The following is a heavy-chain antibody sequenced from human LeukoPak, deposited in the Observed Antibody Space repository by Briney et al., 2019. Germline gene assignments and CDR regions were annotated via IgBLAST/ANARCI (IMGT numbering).Heavy chain of an antibody. V-gene: IGHV3-73*01. D-gene: IGHD1-14*01. Sequence: GGSLRLSCAASGFTFSGSAMQWVRQASGKGLEWVGRIRSKANSYATAYAASVKGRFTISRDDSKNTAYLQMNSLKTEDTAVYYCTRVRNKGFDYWGQGTLVTVSS. CDR3: TRVRNKGFDY. CDR1: GFTFSGSA. CDR2: IRSKANSYAT. J-gene: IGHJ4*02.